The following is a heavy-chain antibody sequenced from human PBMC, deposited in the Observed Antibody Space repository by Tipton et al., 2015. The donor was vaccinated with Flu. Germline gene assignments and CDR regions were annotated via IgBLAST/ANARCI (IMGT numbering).Heavy chain of an antibody. V-gene: IGHV1-2*02. J-gene: IGHJ4*02. D-gene: IGHD5-24*01. Sequence: QLVQSGAEVKGPGASVKVSCKASGYTFTGHYMHWVRQAPGQGLEWMGWIYPKSGGTNYAQKFQGRVTMTRDTSIGTAYMELSSLKSDDTAMYYCARVGGDGHGGDYGGPGTLVTVSS. CDR2: IYPKSGGT. CDR3: ARVGGDGHGGDY. CDR1: GYTFTGHY.